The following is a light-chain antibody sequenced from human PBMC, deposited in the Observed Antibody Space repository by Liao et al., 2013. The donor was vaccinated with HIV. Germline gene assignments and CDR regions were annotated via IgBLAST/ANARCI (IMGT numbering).Light chain of an antibody. CDR3: QSADSSGTYVL. J-gene: IGLJ2*01. V-gene: IGLV3-1*01. CDR1: KLGDKY. Sequence: SYELTQPPSVSVSPGQTASITCSGDKLGDKYACWYQQKPGQSPVLVIYQDSKRPSGIPERFSGSSSGTRVTLTISGVQAEDEADYYCQSADSSGTYVLFGGGTKLTVL. CDR2: QDS.